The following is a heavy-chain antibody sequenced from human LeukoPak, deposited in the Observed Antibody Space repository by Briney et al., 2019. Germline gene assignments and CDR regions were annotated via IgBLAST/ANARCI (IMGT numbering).Heavy chain of an antibody. CDR1: GGSLYNYF. CDR2: LFYSVST. Sequence: PRALSVTRTVPGGSLYNYFWSWIRQPPRERLECVAYLFYSVSTNYKPPLQRRVSVSVDTANNQFSLKLSSVTAADAAVYYCSRFPGGAEYRHYYYMDDWGTGTTVTVSS. D-gene: IGHD2/OR15-2a*01. V-gene: IGHV4-59*01. CDR3: SRFPGGAEYRHYYYMDD. J-gene: IGHJ6*03.